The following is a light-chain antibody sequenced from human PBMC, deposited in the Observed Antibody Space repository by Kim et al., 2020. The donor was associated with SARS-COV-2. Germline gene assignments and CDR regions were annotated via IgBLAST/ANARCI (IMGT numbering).Light chain of an antibody. CDR2: GAS. CDR3: QQYGSSPPWG. Sequence: EIVLTQSPGTLSLSPGERATLSCRASQSVSSSYLAWYQQKPGQAPRLLIYGASSRATGIPDRFSGSGSGTDFTLTISRLEPEDFAVYYCQQYGSSPPWGFGQGTKLEI. V-gene: IGKV3-20*01. CDR1: QSVSSSY. J-gene: IGKJ1*01.